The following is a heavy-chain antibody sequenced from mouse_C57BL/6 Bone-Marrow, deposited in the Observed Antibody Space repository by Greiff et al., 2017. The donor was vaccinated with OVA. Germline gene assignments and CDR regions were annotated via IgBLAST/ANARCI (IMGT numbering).Heavy chain of an antibody. V-gene: IGHV1-82*01. Sequence: VQLQQSGPELVKPGASVKISCKASGYAFSSSWMNWVKQRPGKGLEWIGRIYPGDGDSNYNGKFKGKATLTADKSSSTAYMQLRSLTSEDSAVYFCARGVEGLWQARGFAYWGQGTLVTVSA. CDR1: GYAFSSSW. D-gene: IGHD1-1*02. J-gene: IGHJ3*01. CDR2: IYPGDGDS. CDR3: ARGVEGLWQARGFAY.